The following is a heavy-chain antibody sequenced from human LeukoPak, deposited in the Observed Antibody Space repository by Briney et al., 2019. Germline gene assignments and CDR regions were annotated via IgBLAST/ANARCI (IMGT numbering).Heavy chain of an antibody. CDR1: GGSFSGYY. Sequence: SETLSLTCAVYGGSFSGYYWSWICQPPGKGLEWIGEINHSGSTNYNPSLKSRVTISVDTSKNQFSLKLSSVTAADTAVYYCARAGVAGPIDYWGQGTLVTVSS. V-gene: IGHV4-34*01. CDR3: ARAGVAGPIDY. J-gene: IGHJ4*02. D-gene: IGHD6-19*01. CDR2: INHSGST.